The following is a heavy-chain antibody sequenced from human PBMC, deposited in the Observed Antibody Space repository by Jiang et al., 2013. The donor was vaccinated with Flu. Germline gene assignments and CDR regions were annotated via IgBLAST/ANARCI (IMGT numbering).Heavy chain of an antibody. J-gene: IGHJ3*02. CDR3: ARGRSIVVVTADDAFDI. V-gene: IGHV4-59*01. CDR2: IYYSGST. CDR1: GGSISSYY. Sequence: GLVKPSETLSLTCTVSGGSISSYYWSWIRQPPGKGLEWIGYIYYSGSTNYNPSLKSRVTISVDTSKNQFSLKLSSVTAADTAVYYCARGRSIVVVTADDAFDIWGQGTMVTVSS. D-gene: IGHD2-21*02.